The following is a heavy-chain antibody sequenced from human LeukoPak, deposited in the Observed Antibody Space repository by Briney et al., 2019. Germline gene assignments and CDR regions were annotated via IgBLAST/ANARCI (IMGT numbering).Heavy chain of an antibody. J-gene: IGHJ4*02. CDR3: ARGIAVAGRGAFDY. Sequence: SETLSLTCAVPGYSISSGYYWGWIRQPPGKGLEWIGSIYHSGSTYYNPSLKSRVTISVDTSKNQFSLKLSSVTAADTAVYYCARGIAVAGRGAFDYWGQGTLVTVSS. CDR2: IYHSGST. V-gene: IGHV4-38-2*01. D-gene: IGHD6-19*01. CDR1: GYSISSGYY.